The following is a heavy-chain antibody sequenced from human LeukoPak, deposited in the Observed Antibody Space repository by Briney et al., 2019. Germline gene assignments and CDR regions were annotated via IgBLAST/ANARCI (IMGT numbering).Heavy chain of an antibody. CDR2: IYYSGST. Sequence: SETLSLTCTVSGGSISSYYWSWIRQPPAKGLEGMGYIYYSGSTNYNPSLTSRVTISVDTSKNQFSLKLSSVTAADTAVYYCARFASDWTNNWFDPWGQGTLVTVSS. CDR3: ARFASDWTNNWFDP. J-gene: IGHJ5*02. V-gene: IGHV4-59*01. CDR1: GGSISSYY. D-gene: IGHD3/OR15-3a*01.